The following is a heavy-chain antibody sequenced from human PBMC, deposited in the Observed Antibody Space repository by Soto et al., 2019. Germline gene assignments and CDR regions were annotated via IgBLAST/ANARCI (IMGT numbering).Heavy chain of an antibody. Sequence: QVQLQQWGAGLLKPLDTLSLTCAVNGESFSGYYWTWIRQPPGTGLEWIGEINHSGRTNYNPSLKSRVTVSIGKSKNQFSRKLTSVTAAHTAAYYCGRDKFNGLFDYWGQGTMVTVSS. V-gene: IGHV4-34*01. D-gene: IGHD2-8*01. J-gene: IGHJ4*02. CDR3: GRDKFNGLFDY. CDR2: INHSGRT. CDR1: GESFSGYY.